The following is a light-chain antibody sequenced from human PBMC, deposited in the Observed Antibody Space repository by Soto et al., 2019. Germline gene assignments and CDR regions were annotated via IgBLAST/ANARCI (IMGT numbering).Light chain of an antibody. J-gene: IGKJ1*01. CDR3: QQYGSSGT. V-gene: IGKV3-20*01. Sequence: IVLTQSPGTLSLSPGERATLSCRASQSVSNNYLAWYQQKPGQAPRRLIYGASNSATGIPDRFSGSGAGTDFTLTISRLEPEDCAVYYCQQYGSSGTFGQGPKVEIK. CDR2: GAS. CDR1: QSVSNNY.